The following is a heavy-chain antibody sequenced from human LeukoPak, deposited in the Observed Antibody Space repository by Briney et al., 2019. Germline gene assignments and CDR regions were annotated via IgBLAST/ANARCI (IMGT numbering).Heavy chain of an antibody. D-gene: IGHD2-2*01. J-gene: IGHJ6*02. Sequence: SETLSLTCTVSGGSISSGDYYWSWIRQPPGKGLEWIGYIYYSGSTYYNPSLKSRVIISVDTSKNQFSLKLSSVTAADTAVYYCARGGPDYGMDVWGQGTTVTVSS. V-gene: IGHV4-30-4*01. CDR3: ARGGPDYGMDV. CDR1: GGSISSGDYY. CDR2: IYYSGST.